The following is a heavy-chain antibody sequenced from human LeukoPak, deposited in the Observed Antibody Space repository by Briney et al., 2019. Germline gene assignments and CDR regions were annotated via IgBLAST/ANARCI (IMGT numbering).Heavy chain of an antibody. V-gene: IGHV3-23*01. D-gene: IGHD2-8*01. J-gene: IGHJ6*02. CDR2: ISGSGGST. CDR3: ARDYRYCTNGVCYTDYYYGMDV. Sequence: GGSLRLSCAASGFTFSSYAMTWVRQAPGKGLEWVSGISGSGGSTYYADSVKGRFTISRDNSKNTLYLQMSSLRAEDTAVYYCARDYRYCTNGVCYTDYYYGMDVWGQGTTVTVSS. CDR1: GFTFSSYA.